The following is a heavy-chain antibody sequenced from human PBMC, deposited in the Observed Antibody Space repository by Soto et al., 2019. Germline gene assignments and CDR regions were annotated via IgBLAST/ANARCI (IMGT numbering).Heavy chain of an antibody. CDR2: INTNTGNP. CDR3: ARETSLSGWLWTGMDV. CDR1: GYTFTSYA. D-gene: IGHD6-19*01. V-gene: IGHV7-4-1*01. J-gene: IGHJ6*02. Sequence: QVQLVQSGSELKKPGASVKVSCKASGYTFTSYAMNWVRQAPGQGLEWMGWINTNTGNPTYAQGFTGRFVFSLDTSFSTAYLQICSLQAEDTAVYYCARETSLSGWLWTGMDVWGQGTTVTVSS.